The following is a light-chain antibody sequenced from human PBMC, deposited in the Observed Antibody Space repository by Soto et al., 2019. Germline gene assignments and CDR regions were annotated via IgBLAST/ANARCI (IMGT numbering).Light chain of an antibody. CDR3: HQYVSSWT. J-gene: IGKJ1*01. Sequence: EIVLTQSPATLSLSPGERATLSCRASQSVSTYLAWYQQRPGQAPRLLIYDASYRATDIPPRLSASGSGTDFTLTIRSLEPEDFAVYYCHQYVSSWTFGQGTKVDIK. V-gene: IGKV3-11*01. CDR2: DAS. CDR1: QSVSTY.